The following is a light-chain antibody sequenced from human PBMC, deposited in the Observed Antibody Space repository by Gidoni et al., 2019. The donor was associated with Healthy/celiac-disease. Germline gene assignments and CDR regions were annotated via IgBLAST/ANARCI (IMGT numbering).Light chain of an antibody. J-gene: IGLJ3*02. CDR2: YDS. CDR3: QVWDSSSDLVV. CDR1: NIGSKS. Sequence: SSVLTQPPSVSVAPGKTARITCGGNNIGSKSVHWYQQKPGQAPVLVIYYDSDRPSGIPERFSGSNSGNTATLTISRVEAGDEADYYCQVWDSSSDLVVFGGGTKLTVL. V-gene: IGLV3-21*04.